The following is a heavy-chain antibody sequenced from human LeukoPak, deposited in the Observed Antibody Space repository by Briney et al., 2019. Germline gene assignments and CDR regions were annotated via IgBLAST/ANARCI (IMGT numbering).Heavy chain of an antibody. V-gene: IGHV3-48*01. CDR3: ARTRSGFCFDN. D-gene: IGHD3-3*01. J-gene: IGHJ4*02. CDR1: GFSFSSYS. Sequence: GGSLRLSCAASGFSFSSYSMSWVRQAPGKGLEWLSYISTTSSSIYYADSVKGRFTISRDNAQNSLYLQMSSLRAEDTAVYYCARTRSGFCFDNWGQGTLVTVSS. CDR2: ISTTSSSI.